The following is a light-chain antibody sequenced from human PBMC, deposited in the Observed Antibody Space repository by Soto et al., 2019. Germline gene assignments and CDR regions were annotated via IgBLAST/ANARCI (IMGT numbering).Light chain of an antibody. V-gene: IGKV3-15*01. J-gene: IGKJ5*01. CDR3: QQCHKWPIT. Sequence: EIVMTQSPATLSVSPGERAILSCRASQSISINLAWYHQKPGQAPRLLIYGTSTRATDIPARFTGSGSETEFTLTISSLQSEDFAVYYCQQCHKWPITLGQGTRLEIK. CDR2: GTS. CDR1: QSISIN.